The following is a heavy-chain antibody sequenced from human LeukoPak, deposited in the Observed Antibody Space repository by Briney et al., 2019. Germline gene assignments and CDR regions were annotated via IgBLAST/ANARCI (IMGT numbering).Heavy chain of an antibody. CDR1: GGSISSYY. CDR2: IYYSGST. V-gene: IGHV4-59*08. CDR3: ARFLAGATPYYYYGMDV. D-gene: IGHD1-26*01. J-gene: IGHJ6*02. Sequence: PSETLSLTCTVSGGSISSYYWSWIRQPPGKGLEWIGYIYYSGSTNYNPSLKSRVTISVDTSKNQFSLKLSSVTAADTAVYYCARFLAGATPYYYYGMDVWGQGTTVTVSS.